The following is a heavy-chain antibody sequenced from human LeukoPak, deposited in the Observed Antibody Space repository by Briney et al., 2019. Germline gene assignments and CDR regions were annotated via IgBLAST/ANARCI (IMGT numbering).Heavy chain of an antibody. J-gene: IGHJ3*02. CDR2: IYYSGST. D-gene: IGHD5-18*01. Sequence: SETLSLTCTVSGGSISSYYWSWLRQPPGKGVEGMGYIYYSGSTNYNPSLMSGVTISVDTSKNQFSLKLSSVTAADTAVYYCARVGYSYGYAFDIWGQGTMVTVSS. V-gene: IGHV4-59*01. CDR1: GGSISSYY. CDR3: ARVGYSYGYAFDI.